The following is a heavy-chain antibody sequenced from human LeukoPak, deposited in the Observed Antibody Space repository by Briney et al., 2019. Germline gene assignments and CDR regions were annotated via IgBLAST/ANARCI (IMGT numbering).Heavy chain of an antibody. CDR2: FDPEDGET. CDR3: ATAPRDSGDIVVVPAAIRSAFDI. V-gene: IGHV1-24*01. Sequence: ASVKVSCKVSGYTLTELSMHWVRQAPGKGLEWMGGFDPEDGETIYAQKFQGRVTMTEDTSTDTAYLELSSLRSEDTAVYYCATAPRDSGDIVVVPAAIRSAFDIWGRGTMVTVSS. D-gene: IGHD2-2*02. J-gene: IGHJ3*02. CDR1: GYTLTELS.